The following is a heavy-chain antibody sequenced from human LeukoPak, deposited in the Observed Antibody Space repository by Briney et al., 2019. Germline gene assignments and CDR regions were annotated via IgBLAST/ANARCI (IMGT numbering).Heavy chain of an antibody. CDR3: AKGGVCSGGSCLHYYYYYMDV. CDR2: ISGSGGST. J-gene: IGHJ6*03. Sequence: GGSLRLSCAASGFTFSSYAMHWVRQAPGKGLEWLSAISGSGGSTYYADSVKGRFTISRDNSKNTLYLQMNSLRAEDTAVYYCAKGGVCSGGSCLHYYYYYMDVWGKGTMVTVSS. D-gene: IGHD2-15*01. CDR1: GFTFSSYA. V-gene: IGHV3-23*01.